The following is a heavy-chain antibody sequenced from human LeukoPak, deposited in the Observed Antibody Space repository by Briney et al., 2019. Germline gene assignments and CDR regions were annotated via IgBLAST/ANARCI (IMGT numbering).Heavy chain of an antibody. J-gene: IGHJ6*02. Sequence: GRSLRLSCAASGFTFSSYAMHWVRQAPGKGLEWVAVISYDGSNKYYADSVKGRFTISRDNSKNTLYLQMNSLRAEDTAVYYCARSGPAYGSGSYFYYYYGMDVWGQGTPVTVSS. D-gene: IGHD3-10*01. CDR3: ARSGPAYGSGSYFYYYYGMDV. CDR2: ISYDGSNK. CDR1: GFTFSSYA. V-gene: IGHV3-30*04.